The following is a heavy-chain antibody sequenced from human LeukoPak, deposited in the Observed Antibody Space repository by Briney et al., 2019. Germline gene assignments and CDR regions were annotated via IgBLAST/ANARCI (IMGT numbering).Heavy chain of an antibody. CDR2: INPNSGGT. D-gene: IGHD2-2*01. V-gene: IGHV1-2*02. CDR3: ARDSYCSSTSCYRESYYGMDV. Sequence: ASVKVSCKASGYTFTGYYLHWMRQAPGQGLEWMGWINPNSGGTNNAQKFQGRVTMTRDTSISTAYMELSRLRSVDTAVYDCARDSYCSSTSCYRESYYGMDVWGQGTTVTVSS. CDR1: GYTFTGYY. J-gene: IGHJ6*02.